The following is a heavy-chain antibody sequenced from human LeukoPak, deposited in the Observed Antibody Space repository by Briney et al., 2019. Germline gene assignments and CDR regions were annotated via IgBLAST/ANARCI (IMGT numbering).Heavy chain of an antibody. Sequence: GGSLRLSCAASGFTFSSHGMNWVRQAPGKGLEWVSGISGSGGSTYHADSVKGRFTISRDNSKNTLYLQMNSLRAEDTAVYYCAEIGRRYDFWTGYYEEEVDYMDVWGKGTTVTVSS. V-gene: IGHV3-23*01. CDR2: ISGSGGST. CDR1: GFTFSSHG. D-gene: IGHD3-3*01. CDR3: AEIGRRYDFWTGYYEEEVDYMDV. J-gene: IGHJ6*03.